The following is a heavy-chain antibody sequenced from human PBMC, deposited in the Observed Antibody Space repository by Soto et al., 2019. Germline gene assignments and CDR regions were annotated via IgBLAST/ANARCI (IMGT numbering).Heavy chain of an antibody. CDR2: IIPRFWTR. J-gene: IGHJ4*02. D-gene: IGHD2-8*01. CDR3: ARGRGMYNSVRSELDQ. Sequence: QVQLVQSGAEVKTPGSSVRVSCKDSGGTFSIYTFNWVRQAPGQGLEWMAGIIPRFWTRNYAPTLQGRVTIIAEESTRTAYMELSSLISEDTAVYYCARGRGMYNSVRSELDQWGQGTLVTVSS. V-gene: IGHV1-69*01. CDR1: GGTFSIYT.